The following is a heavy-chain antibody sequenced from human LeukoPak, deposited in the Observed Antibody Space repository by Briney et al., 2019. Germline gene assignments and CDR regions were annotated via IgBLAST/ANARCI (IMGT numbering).Heavy chain of an antibody. D-gene: IGHD2-2*02. CDR2: INHSEST. CDR3: ARGLSGRYCSSTSCYRGVGYYGMDV. J-gene: IGHJ6*02. V-gene: IGHV4-34*01. CDR1: GGSFSGYY. Sequence: RASETLSLTCAVYGGSFSGYYWSWIRQPPGKGLEWIGEINHSESTNYNPSLKSQVTISVDTAKNQFSLKLSSVTAADTAVYHCARGLSGRYCSSTSCYRGVGYYGMDVWGQGTTVTVSS.